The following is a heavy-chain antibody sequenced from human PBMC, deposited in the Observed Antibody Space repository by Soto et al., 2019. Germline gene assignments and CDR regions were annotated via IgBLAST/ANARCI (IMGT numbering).Heavy chain of an antibody. CDR2: ISGSGDST. J-gene: IGHJ4*02. CDR3: AKEDLERDYFDY. Sequence: EVQLLESGGGLVQPGGSLRLSCAASGFTFNSYAMSWVRQAPGKGLEWVSAISGSGDSTSYADSVKGRFTISRDNSKNKLDLQMNRLSAEDTAVYYCAKEDLERDYFDYWGQGTLVTVSS. V-gene: IGHV3-23*01. D-gene: IGHD1-1*01. CDR1: GFTFNSYA.